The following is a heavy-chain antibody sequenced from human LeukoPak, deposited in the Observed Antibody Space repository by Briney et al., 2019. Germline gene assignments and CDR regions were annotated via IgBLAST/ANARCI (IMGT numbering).Heavy chain of an antibody. Sequence: PGGSLRLSCAASGFSFSNAWMSWVRQAPGKGLEWVGRIKSKTDGGTTDYAAPVKGRSTISRDDSKNTLYLQMNSLKTEDTAVYYCTTGVSGYYYQVDYWGQGTLVTVSS. CDR2: IKSKTDGGTT. CDR3: TTGVSGYYYQVDY. J-gene: IGHJ4*02. CDR1: GFSFSNAW. V-gene: IGHV3-15*01. D-gene: IGHD3-22*01.